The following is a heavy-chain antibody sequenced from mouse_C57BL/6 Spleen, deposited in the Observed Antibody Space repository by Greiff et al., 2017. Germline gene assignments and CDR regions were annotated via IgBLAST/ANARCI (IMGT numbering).Heavy chain of an antibody. CDR3: TRNLNYGSSEYFDY. CDR1: GYTFTSYW. V-gene: IGHV1-5*01. D-gene: IGHD1-1*01. Sequence: EVQLQESGTVLARPGASVKMSCKTSGYTFTSYWMHWVKQRPGQGLEWIGAIYPGNSDTSYNQKFKGKAKLTAVTSASTAYMGLSSLTNEDAAVYYGTRNLNYGSSEYFDYWGQGTTLTVSS. CDR2: IYPGNSDT. J-gene: IGHJ2*01.